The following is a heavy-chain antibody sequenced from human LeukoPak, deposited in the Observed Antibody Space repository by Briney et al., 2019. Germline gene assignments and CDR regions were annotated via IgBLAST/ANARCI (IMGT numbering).Heavy chain of an antibody. CDR3: ARGYGDYGVYFDY. CDR1: GFTVSSYY. CDR2: VYSSGST. D-gene: IGHD4-17*01. J-gene: IGHJ4*02. V-gene: IGHV3-66*01. Sequence: PGGSLRLSCAASGFTVSSYYMTWVRQAPGKGLEWVSIVYSSGSTNYANSVKGRFTISRDESKNTLYLQMNSLRVEDTAVYYCARGYGDYGVYFDYWGQGTLVTVSS.